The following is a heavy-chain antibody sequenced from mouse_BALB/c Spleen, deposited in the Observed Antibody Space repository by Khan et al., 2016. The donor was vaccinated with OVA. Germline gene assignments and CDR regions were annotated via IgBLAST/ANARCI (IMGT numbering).Heavy chain of an antibody. V-gene: IGHV5-12*02. CDR1: GFTFSDYY. CDR2: ISNGGGST. D-gene: IGHD2-10*02. Sequence: EVELVESGGGLVQPGGSLKLSCATSGFTFSDYYMYWVRQTPEKRLEWVAYISNGGGSTYYPDTVKGRFTISRDHAKNTLYLQMRRLKSEDTAMYYWARHGYGKGDAMDVWGQGTSVTVSS. CDR3: ARHGYGKGDAMDV. J-gene: IGHJ4*01.